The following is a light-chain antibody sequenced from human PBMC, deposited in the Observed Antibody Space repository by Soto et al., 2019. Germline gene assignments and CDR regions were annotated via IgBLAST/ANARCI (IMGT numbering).Light chain of an antibody. V-gene: IGKV1-39*01. CDR1: QNINTY. CDR3: QQTSRAPFT. J-gene: IGKJ3*01. CDR2: DAA. Sequence: DIQMTQSPYSLSAAVGDRVTIACRASQNINTYLNWYQQKPGKAPKLLMFDAASLQSGVPSRFSGSGSRTDFTLTITSLQPEDFATYYCQQTSRAPFTSGPGTKVDIK.